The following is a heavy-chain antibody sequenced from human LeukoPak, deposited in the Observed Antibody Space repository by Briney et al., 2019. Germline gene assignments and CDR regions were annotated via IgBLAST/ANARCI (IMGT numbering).Heavy chain of an antibody. CDR1: GFTFSSYA. D-gene: IGHD3-16*01. CDR2: ISGSGGST. CDR3: AKDQWGYNWFDP. V-gene: IGHV3-23*01. Sequence: GGSLRLSCAASGFTFSSYAMSWVRQPPGRGLGWVSAISGSGGSTYYADSVKGRFTISRDNSKNTLYLQMNSVRAEDTAVYYCAKDQWGYNWFDPWGQGTLVTVSS. J-gene: IGHJ5*02.